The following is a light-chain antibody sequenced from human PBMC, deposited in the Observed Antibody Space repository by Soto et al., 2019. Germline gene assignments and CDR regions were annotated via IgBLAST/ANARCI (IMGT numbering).Light chain of an antibody. CDR3: QHYKTWPLA. Sequence: EIVMTQSPATLSVSPGERATLSCRASQSISSNLAWYQQKPGQAPRLLIYDAYIRATGVPARFSGSGSGTEFTLTISSLQSEDFAVYYCQHYKTWPLAVGGGNKVDIK. V-gene: IGKV3-15*01. J-gene: IGKJ4*01. CDR1: QSISSN. CDR2: DAY.